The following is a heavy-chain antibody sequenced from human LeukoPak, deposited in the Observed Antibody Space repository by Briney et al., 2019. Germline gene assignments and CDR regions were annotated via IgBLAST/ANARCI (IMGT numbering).Heavy chain of an antibody. J-gene: IGHJ5*02. CDR1: GFSVSRNH. CDR3: VANWFDP. V-gene: IGHV3-53*01. Sequence: QAGGSLRLSCAASGFSVSRNHMSWVRQDPGKGLEWVSVIYSGGDTYYADSVKGRFTISRDNSKNTLYLQMNSLRSEDTAVYYCVANWFDPWGQGTLVTVSS. CDR2: IYSGGDT.